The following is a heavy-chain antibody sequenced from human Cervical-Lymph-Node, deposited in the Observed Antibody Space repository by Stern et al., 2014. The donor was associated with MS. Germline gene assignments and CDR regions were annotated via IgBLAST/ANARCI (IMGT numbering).Heavy chain of an antibody. Sequence: VQLLESGAEVKEPGVSVTVSCKASGYTFIAYYVHWVRQAPGQGLEWMGWINANSGATKYAQKFQGRATMTRDTSLDTVYMELTRLRSDDTAVYYCARSDVVVVPASMVGGMGVWGQGTTVTVSS. V-gene: IGHV1-2*02. CDR3: ARSDVVVVPASMVGGMGV. D-gene: IGHD2-2*01. J-gene: IGHJ6*02. CDR1: GYTFIAYY. CDR2: INANSGAT.